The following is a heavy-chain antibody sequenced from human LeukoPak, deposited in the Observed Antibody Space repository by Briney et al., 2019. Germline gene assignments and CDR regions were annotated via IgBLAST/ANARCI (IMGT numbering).Heavy chain of an antibody. J-gene: IGHJ4*02. CDR2: VSGSGRGT. CDR3: AKEAPHTAVLIALPEWNYIDS. CDR1: GFSISSYA. D-gene: IGHD2-21*01. V-gene: IGHV3-23*01. Sequence: GGSLRLSCATSGFSISSYAMSWVRQAPGKGLEWVAIVSGSGRGTYYADSVKDRFTVSRDFFTSTLYLNTTRLRAEDTAVYYCAKEAPHTAVLIALPEWNYIDSWGRGILVSVSS.